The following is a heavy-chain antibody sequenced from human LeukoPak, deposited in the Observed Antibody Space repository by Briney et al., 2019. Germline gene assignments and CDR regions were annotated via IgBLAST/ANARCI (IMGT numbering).Heavy chain of an antibody. CDR2: FDPEDGET. V-gene: IGHV1-24*01. CDR1: GYTLTELS. CDR3: ATVHQLPGHYYYYYYMDV. Sequence: ASVKVSCKVSGYTLTELSMHWVRQAPGKGLEWMGGFDPEDGETIYAQKFQGRVTMTEDTSTDTAYMELSSLRSEDTAVYYCATVHQLPGHYYYYYYMDVWGKGTTVTASS. D-gene: IGHD2-2*01. J-gene: IGHJ6*03.